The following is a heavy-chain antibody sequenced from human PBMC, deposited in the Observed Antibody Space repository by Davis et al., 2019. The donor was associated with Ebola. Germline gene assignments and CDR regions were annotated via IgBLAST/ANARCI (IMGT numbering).Heavy chain of an antibody. Sequence: MPSETLSLTCTVSGGSISSYYWSWIRQSPGAGLEWIGYIYYSGSTNYNPSLKSRVTISVDRSKNQFSLKLSSVTAADTAVYYCARAGWGYFDLWGRGTLVTVSS. CDR1: GGSISSYY. J-gene: IGHJ2*01. D-gene: IGHD5-24*01. V-gene: IGHV4-59*12. CDR3: ARAGWGYFDL. CDR2: IYYSGST.